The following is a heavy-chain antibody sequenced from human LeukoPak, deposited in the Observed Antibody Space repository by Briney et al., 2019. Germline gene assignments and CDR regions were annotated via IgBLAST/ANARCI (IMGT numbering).Heavy chain of an antibody. CDR3: ARGSPTYYYDSSGYCY. Sequence: ASVKVSCKVSGYTLTELSMHWVRQAPGKGLEWMGGFDPEDGETIYAQKFQGRVTMTEDTSTDTAYMELSSLRSEDTAVYYCARGSPTYYYDSSGYCYWGQGTLVTVSS. CDR2: FDPEDGET. J-gene: IGHJ4*02. CDR1: GYTLTELS. D-gene: IGHD3-22*01. V-gene: IGHV1-24*01.